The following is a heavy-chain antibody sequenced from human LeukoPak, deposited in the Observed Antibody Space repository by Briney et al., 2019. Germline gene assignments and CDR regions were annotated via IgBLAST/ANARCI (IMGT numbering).Heavy chain of an antibody. J-gene: IGHJ5*02. CDR3: ARYPPHSP. V-gene: IGHV1-3*01. CDR1: GYTFSAYI. Sequence: ASVKVSCKTSGYTFSAYIMHWVRQAPGQRLEWMGWIHSGNGNTKYSQNFQGRVTITRVTSATTVYMELSSLRSEDTGVYYCARYPPHSPWGQGTLVTVSS. CDR2: IHSGNGNT.